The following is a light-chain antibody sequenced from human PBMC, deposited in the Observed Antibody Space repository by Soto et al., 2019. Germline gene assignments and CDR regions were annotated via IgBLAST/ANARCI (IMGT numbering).Light chain of an antibody. CDR1: SSDVGSYNL. J-gene: IGLJ2*01. CDR3: CSYAGSSTVV. Sequence: QSALTQPASVSGSPGPSITISCTGTSSDVGSYNLVSWYQQHPGKAPKLMIYDVSKRPSGVYNRFSGSKSGNTASLTISVLQAEDEADYYCCSYAGSSTVVFGGGTKLTVL. CDR2: DVS. V-gene: IGLV2-23*02.